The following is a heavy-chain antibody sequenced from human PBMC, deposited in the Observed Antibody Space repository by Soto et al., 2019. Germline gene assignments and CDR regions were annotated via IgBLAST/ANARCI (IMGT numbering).Heavy chain of an antibody. CDR2: ISSSSSTI. CDR1: GFTFSSYS. CDR3: ARLKRSCSSTSCYFDY. Sequence: PGGSLRLSCAASGFTFSSYSMNWVRQAPGKGLEWVSYISSSSSTIYYADSVKGRFTISRDNAKNSLYLQMNSLRAEDTAVYYCARLKRSCSSTSCYFDYWGQGTLVTVSS. D-gene: IGHD2-2*01. V-gene: IGHV3-48*01. J-gene: IGHJ4*02.